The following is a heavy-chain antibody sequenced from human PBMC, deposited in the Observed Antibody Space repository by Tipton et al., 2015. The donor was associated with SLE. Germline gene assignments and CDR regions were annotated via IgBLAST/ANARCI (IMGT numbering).Heavy chain of an antibody. CDR2: IYSGGST. D-gene: IGHD4/OR15-4a*01. Sequence: SLRLSCAASGFTVSSNYVMSWVRQAPGKGLEWVSIIYSGGSTYYADSVKGRFTISRDNSKNTLYLQMNSLRAEDTAVYYCAKPLGADTYWGQGTLVTVSS. V-gene: IGHV3-53*05. CDR1: GFTVSSNYV. CDR3: AKPLGADTY. J-gene: IGHJ4*02.